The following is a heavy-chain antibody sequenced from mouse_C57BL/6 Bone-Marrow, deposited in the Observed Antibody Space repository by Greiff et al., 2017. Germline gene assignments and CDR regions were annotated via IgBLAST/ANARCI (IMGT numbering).Heavy chain of an antibody. CDR2: FYPGSGSI. J-gene: IGHJ2*01. CDR3: ARHEPSPHYYGSSYGEYYFDY. CDR1: GYTFTEYT. Sequence: QVQLQQSGAELVKPGASVKLSCKASGYTFTEYTIHWVKQRSGQGLEWIGWFYPGSGSIKYNEKFKDKATLTADKSSSTVYMELSRLTSEDSAVYFCARHEPSPHYYGSSYGEYYFDYWGQGTTLTVSS. D-gene: IGHD1-1*01. V-gene: IGHV1-62-2*01.